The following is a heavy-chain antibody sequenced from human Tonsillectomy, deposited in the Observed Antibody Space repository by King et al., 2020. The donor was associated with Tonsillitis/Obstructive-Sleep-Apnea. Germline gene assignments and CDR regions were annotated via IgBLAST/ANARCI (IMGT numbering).Heavy chain of an antibody. CDR1: RFTFSTYE. J-gene: IGHJ4*02. CDR2: ISSSGNTI. Sequence: VQLVESGGGFIQPGGSLRLSCAASRFTFSTYEMHWVRQAPGKGLEWGSYISSSGNTIYYADSVKGRFTISRDNTTNSLYLQMNSLRAEATALYYCARGGNFWGAPFDCWGQGTLVTVSS. V-gene: IGHV3-48*03. CDR3: ARGGNFWGAPFDC. D-gene: IGHD3-3*01.